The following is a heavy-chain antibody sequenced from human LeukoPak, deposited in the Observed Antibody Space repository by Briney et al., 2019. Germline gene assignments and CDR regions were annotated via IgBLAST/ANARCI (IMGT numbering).Heavy chain of an antibody. CDR1: GYTFTGYY. J-gene: IGHJ4*02. CDR2: INPNSGGT. V-gene: IGHV1-2*02. Sequence: VASVKVSCKASGYTFTGYYMHWVRQAPGQGLEWMGWINPNSGGTNYAQKFQGRVTMTRDTSISTAYMELSRLRSDDTAVYYRARGFITLGYFDYWGQGTLVTVSS. CDR3: ARGFITLGYFDY. D-gene: IGHD3-22*01.